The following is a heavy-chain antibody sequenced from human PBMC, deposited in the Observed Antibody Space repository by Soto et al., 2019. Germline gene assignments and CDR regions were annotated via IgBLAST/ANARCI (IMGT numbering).Heavy chain of an antibody. Sequence: QVQLQESGPGLVKPSQTLSLTCTVSGGSISSVVYFWSWTRQPPGKCLVWIVNIFYSGTTYYNPSLKSRVTISVDTSKNQFSLKLSSVTAADTAVYFCARGVLYWGQGTLVTVSS. CDR3: ARGVLY. V-gene: IGHV4-31*03. D-gene: IGHD1-1*01. CDR1: GGSISSVVYF. CDR2: IFYSGTT. J-gene: IGHJ4*02.